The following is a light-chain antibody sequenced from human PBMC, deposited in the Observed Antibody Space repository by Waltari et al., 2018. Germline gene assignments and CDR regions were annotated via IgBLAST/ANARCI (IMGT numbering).Light chain of an antibody. Sequence: DIQMTQSPSSLSASVGDRVTITCRASQSASKYLNWYQQQPGKAPKLLIYTTSNLQSGVPSRFSGSGSGTDFTLIISSLQLEDLATYYCQQSYNTPLSFGGGTKVEIK. CDR2: TTS. CDR1: QSASKY. V-gene: IGKV1-39*01. CDR3: QQSYNTPLS. J-gene: IGKJ4*01.